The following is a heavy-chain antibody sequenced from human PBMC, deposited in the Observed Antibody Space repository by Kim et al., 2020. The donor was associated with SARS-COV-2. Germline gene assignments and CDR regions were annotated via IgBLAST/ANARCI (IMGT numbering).Heavy chain of an antibody. D-gene: IGHD3-22*01. J-gene: IGHJ4*02. CDR1: GFTFSSYD. V-gene: IGHV3-13*04. Sequence: GGSLRLSCAASGFTFSSYDMHWVRQATGKGLEWVSAIGTAGDTYYPGSVKGRFTISRENAKNSLYLQMNSLRAGDTAVYYCARGTMDDSSGYYYYFDYWGQGTLVTVSS. CDR2: IGTAGDT. CDR3: ARGTMDDSSGYYYYFDY.